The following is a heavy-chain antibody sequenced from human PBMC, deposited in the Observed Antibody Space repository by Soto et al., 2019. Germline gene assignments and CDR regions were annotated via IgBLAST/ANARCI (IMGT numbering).Heavy chain of an antibody. Sequence: QVHLEQSGAEVKKPGTSVKVSCKASGGSFSTNEVDWVRQAPGQGLEWMGRIFPTVGKADYAQKFQVRLTIIADESTATVFMELSRLSSADTAVYFCARARYSSRWGTFDSWGQGTQVDVSS. CDR3: ARARYSSRWGTFDS. J-gene: IGHJ4*02. CDR1: GGSFSTNE. CDR2: IFPTVGKA. D-gene: IGHD6-19*01. V-gene: IGHV1-69*01.